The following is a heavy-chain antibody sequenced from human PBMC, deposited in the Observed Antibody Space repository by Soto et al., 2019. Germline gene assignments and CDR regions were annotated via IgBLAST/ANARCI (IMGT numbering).Heavy chain of an antibody. CDR1: GYTFTSYG. J-gene: IGHJ6*02. CDR3: ARDYIAVAGTGYYYYYGMDV. Sequence: ASVKVSCKASGYTFTSYGISWVRQAPGQGLEWMGWISAYNGNTNYAQKLQGRVTMTTDTSTSTAYMELRSLGSDDTAVYYCARDYIAVAGTGYYYYYGMDVWGQGTKVTVSS. D-gene: IGHD6-19*01. CDR2: ISAYNGNT. V-gene: IGHV1-18*04.